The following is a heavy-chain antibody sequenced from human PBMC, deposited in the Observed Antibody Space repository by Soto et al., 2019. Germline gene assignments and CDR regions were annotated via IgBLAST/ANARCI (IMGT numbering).Heavy chain of an antibody. J-gene: IGHJ5*02. CDR2: ISSSSSTI. D-gene: IGHD2-15*01. CDR1: GFTFSSYS. Sequence: GGSLRLSCAASGFTFSSYSMNWVRQAPGKGLEWVSYISSSSSTIYYADSVKGRFTISRDNAKNSLYLQMNSLRDEDTAVYYCARDLSGYCSGGSCYGWRLWFDPWGQGTLVTVSS. V-gene: IGHV3-48*02. CDR3: ARDLSGYCSGGSCYGWRLWFDP.